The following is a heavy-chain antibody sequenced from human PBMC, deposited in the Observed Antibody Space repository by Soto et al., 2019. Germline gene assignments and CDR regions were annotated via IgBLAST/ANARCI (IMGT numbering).Heavy chain of an antibody. V-gene: IGHV1-69*08. Sequence: QVQLVQSGAEVKKPGSSVKVSCKASGGTFSSYTISWVRQAPGQGLEWMGRIIPILGIANYAQKFQGRVTITADQSTSTAYMELSSLRSEDTAVYYCARDREKAYSSSPPYWGQGTLVTVSS. J-gene: IGHJ4*02. D-gene: IGHD6-13*01. CDR3: ARDREKAYSSSPPY. CDR2: IIPILGIA. CDR1: GGTFSSYT.